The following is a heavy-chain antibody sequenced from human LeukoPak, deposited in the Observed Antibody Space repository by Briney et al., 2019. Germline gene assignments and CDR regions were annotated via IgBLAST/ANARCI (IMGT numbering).Heavy chain of an antibody. CDR3: VKGHCSSSSCFPNYYYYMDV. J-gene: IGHJ6*03. V-gene: IGHV3-9*01. Sequence: TVGSLRLSCAGSGFTFDEHAMHWVRQAPGKGLEWVSGISWNSGSIAYADSVKGRFTISRDNAKNLLFLQMSSLRAADTALYYCVKGHCSSSSCFPNYYYYMDVWGTGTTVTVSS. CDR2: ISWNSGSI. CDR1: GFTFDEHA. D-gene: IGHD2-15*01.